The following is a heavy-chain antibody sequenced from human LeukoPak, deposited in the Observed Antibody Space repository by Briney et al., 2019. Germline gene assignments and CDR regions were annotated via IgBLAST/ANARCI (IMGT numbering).Heavy chain of an antibody. CDR3: ARWTGSYASGFDY. J-gene: IGHJ4*02. Sequence: SETLSLTCTVSGGSISSYYWSWTRQPPGKGLEWIGYIYYSGSTNYNPSLKSRVTISVDTSKNQFSLKLSSVTAADTAVYYCARWTGSYASGFDYWGQGTLVTVSS. D-gene: IGHD1-26*01. V-gene: IGHV4-59*01. CDR2: IYYSGST. CDR1: GGSISSYY.